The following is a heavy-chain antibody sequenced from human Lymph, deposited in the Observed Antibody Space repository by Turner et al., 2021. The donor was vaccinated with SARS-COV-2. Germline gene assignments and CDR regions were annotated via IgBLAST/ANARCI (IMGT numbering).Heavy chain of an antibody. CDR2: ISYDGSDK. Sequence: QVQLVESGGGVVQPGRSLRLPCAASGFTFSSYAMHWVRQAPVKGLEWVAFISYDGSDKYYADSVKGRFTFSRDNSKNTLYLQMNSLRAEDTAVYYCARDRDSSGWVDYWGQGTLVTVSS. V-gene: IGHV3-30*04. J-gene: IGHJ4*02. CDR3: ARDRDSSGWVDY. D-gene: IGHD3-22*01. CDR1: GFTFSSYA.